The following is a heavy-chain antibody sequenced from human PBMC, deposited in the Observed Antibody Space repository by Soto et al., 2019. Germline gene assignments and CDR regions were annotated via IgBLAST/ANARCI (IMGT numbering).Heavy chain of an antibody. CDR2: IYYSGST. V-gene: IGHV4-61*08. J-gene: IGHJ6*03. Sequence: SETLSLTCNVSGGPINSSDYYWSWNRPSPGKGLKWIGYIYYSGSTTYTPSLKSRVTISVDTSKNQFSLKLSSVTAADTAVFYCARGTYGSGRVVYSYMDVRGKGTTVTVS. CDR3: ARGTYGSGRVVYSYMDV. D-gene: IGHD3-10*01. CDR1: GGPINSSDYY.